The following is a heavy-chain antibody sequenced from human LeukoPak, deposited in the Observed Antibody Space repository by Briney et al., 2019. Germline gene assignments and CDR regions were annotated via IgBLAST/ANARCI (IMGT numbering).Heavy chain of an antibody. V-gene: IGHV4-59*01. D-gene: IGHD5-18*01. J-gene: IGHJ6*03. CDR2: IYYSGST. Sequence: SETLSLTCTVSGGSISSYYWSWIRQPPGKGLEWIGYIYYSGSTNYNPSLKSRVTIPVDTSKNQFSLKLSSVTAADTAVYYCARVSRTKLRGYSYGAGYYYMDVWGKGTTVTVTS. CDR3: ARVSRTKLRGYSYGAGYYYMDV. CDR1: GGSISSYY.